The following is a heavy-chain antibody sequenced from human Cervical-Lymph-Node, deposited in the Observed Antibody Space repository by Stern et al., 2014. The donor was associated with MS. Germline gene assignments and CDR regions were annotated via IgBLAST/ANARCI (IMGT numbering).Heavy chain of an antibody. Sequence: VQLLESGGGVVQPGRSLRLSCAASGFTFSSYAMHWVRQAPGKGLEWVAVISYDGSNKYYADSVKGRFPISRDNSKNTLYLQMNSLRAEDTAVYYCARGRGGLYYFDYWGQGTLVTVSS. J-gene: IGHJ4*02. D-gene: IGHD3/OR15-3a*01. V-gene: IGHV3-30*01. CDR2: ISYDGSNK. CDR1: GFTFSSYA. CDR3: ARGRGGLYYFDY.